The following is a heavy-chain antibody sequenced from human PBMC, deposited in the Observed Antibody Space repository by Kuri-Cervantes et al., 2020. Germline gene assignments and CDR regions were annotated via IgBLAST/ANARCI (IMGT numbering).Heavy chain of an antibody. D-gene: IGHD2-2*01. Sequence: ESLKISCTVSGGSISSSSSYWGWVRQPPGKGLEWIGYIYSSGSTNYNPSLKSRVSISVDTSRNQFSLNLSSVTAADTAVYYCARGRKGYCGSTSCSRVPPSYMDVWGKGTTVTVSS. CDR3: ARGRKGYCGSTSCSRVPPSYMDV. V-gene: IGHV4-61*05. CDR2: IYSSGST. CDR1: GGSISSSSSY. J-gene: IGHJ6*03.